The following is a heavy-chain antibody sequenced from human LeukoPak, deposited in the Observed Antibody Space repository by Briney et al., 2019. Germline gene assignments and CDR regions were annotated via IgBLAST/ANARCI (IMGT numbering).Heavy chain of an antibody. Sequence: SETLSLTCAVYGGSFSGYYWSWIRQPPGKGLEWIGEINHSGSTNYNPSLKSRVTISVDTSKNQFSLKLSSVTAADTAVYYCARVVYVVDAFDIWGQGTMVTVSS. D-gene: IGHD2-15*01. J-gene: IGHJ3*02. CDR3: ARVVYVVDAFDI. CDR1: GGSFSGYY. V-gene: IGHV4-34*01. CDR2: INHSGST.